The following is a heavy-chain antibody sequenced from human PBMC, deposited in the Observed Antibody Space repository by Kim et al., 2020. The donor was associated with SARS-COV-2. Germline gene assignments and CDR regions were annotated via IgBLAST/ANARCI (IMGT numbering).Heavy chain of an antibody. CDR3: ARDSTTGYYGSGSYYNPNWFHP. J-gene: IGHJ5*02. CDR1: GDSVSSNSAA. V-gene: IGHV6-1*01. Sequence: SQTLSLTCAISGDSVSSNSAAWNWIRQSPSRGLEWLGRTYYRSKWYNDYAVSVKSRITINPDTSKNQFSLQLNSVTPEDTAVYYCARDSTTGYYGSGSYYNPNWFHPWGQGTLVTVSS. D-gene: IGHD3-10*01. CDR2: TYYRSKWYN.